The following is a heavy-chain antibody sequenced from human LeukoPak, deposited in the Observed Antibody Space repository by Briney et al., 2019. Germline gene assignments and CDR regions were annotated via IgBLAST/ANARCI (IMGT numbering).Heavy chain of an antibody. V-gene: IGHV3-23*01. Sequence: GGSLRLSCAASGFTFSSYGMSWVRQAPGKGLEWVSAIGGRDGSTYYADSVKGRFTISRDNSKNTLYVQMNSLRAQDTAVYYCAKGHYYGSGSLDYWGQGTLVTVSS. J-gene: IGHJ4*02. D-gene: IGHD3-10*01. CDR3: AKGHYYGSGSLDY. CDR2: IGGRDGST. CDR1: GFTFSSYG.